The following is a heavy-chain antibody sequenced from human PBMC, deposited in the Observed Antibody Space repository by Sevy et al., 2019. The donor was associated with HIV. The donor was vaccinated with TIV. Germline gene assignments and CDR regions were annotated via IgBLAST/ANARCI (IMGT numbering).Heavy chain of an antibody. CDR1: GGSISSSSYY. J-gene: IGHJ5*02. Sequence: SETLSLTCTVSGGSISSSSYYWGWIRQPPGKGLEWIGSIYYSGSTYYNPSLKSRVTISVDTSKNQFSLKLSSVTAAATAVYYCAGPSIAAAGRIFWFDPWGQGTLVTVSS. CDR2: IYYSGST. CDR3: AGPSIAAAGRIFWFDP. V-gene: IGHV4-39*01. D-gene: IGHD6-13*01.